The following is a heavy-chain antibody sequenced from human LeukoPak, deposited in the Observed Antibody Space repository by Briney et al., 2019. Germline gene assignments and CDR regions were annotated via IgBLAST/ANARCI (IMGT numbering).Heavy chain of an antibody. Sequence: PGGSLRLSCAASGFSFRGYGMHWVRQAPGQGLEYVSAISADGGTTDYLNSVKGRFTISRDNSKNTVYLRMGRLRTDDTAVYYCARGRGGPPFDYWGQGTVVTVAS. CDR3: ARGRGGPPFDY. CDR2: ISADGGTT. V-gene: IGHV3-64*01. D-gene: IGHD3-10*01. CDR1: GFSFRGYG. J-gene: IGHJ4*02.